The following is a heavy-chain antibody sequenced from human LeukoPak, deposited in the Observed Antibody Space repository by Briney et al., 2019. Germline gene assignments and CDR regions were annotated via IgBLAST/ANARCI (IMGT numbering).Heavy chain of an antibody. Sequence: ASVKVSGKASGYTFTDHYIYWVRQAPGQGLEWMGWINPNSGGTNYAQKFQDRVTMTRDTSISTAYMDLSRLRSDDTAVYYCAKAAAVLTPWDLDYWGQGTLVTVSS. CDR1: GYTFTDHY. CDR2: INPNSGGT. V-gene: IGHV1-2*02. J-gene: IGHJ4*02. D-gene: IGHD4-23*01. CDR3: AKAAAVLTPWDLDY.